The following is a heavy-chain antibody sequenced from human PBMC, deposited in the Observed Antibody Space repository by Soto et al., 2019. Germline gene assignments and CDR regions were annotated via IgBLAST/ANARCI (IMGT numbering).Heavy chain of an antibody. CDR1: GFTFSSYG. CDR3: AKGPGFGY. J-gene: IGHJ4*02. V-gene: IGHV3-30*18. Sequence: QVQLVESGGGVVQPGRSLRLSCAASGFTFSSYGMHWVRQAPGKGLEWVAVISYDGSNKYYADSVKGRFTISRDNSKNTLYLQMNSLRAEDTAVYYCAKGPGFGYWGQGTLVTVSS. CDR2: ISYDGSNK.